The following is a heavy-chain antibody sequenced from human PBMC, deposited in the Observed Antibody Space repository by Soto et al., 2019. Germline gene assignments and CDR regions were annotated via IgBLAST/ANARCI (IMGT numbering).Heavy chain of an antibody. CDR3: ARFPLSSPYYYYYGMDV. J-gene: IGHJ6*02. Sequence: PSETLSLTCTVSGGSISSYYWSWIRQPPGKGLEWIGYIYYSGSTNYNPSLKSRVTISVDTSKNQFSLKLSSVTAADTAVYYCARFPLSSPYYYYYGMDVWGQGTRVTVSS. D-gene: IGHD6-13*01. V-gene: IGHV4-59*01. CDR2: IYYSGST. CDR1: GGSISSYY.